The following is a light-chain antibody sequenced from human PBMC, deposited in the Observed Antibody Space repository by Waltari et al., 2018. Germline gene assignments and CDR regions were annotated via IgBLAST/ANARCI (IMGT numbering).Light chain of an antibody. J-gene: IGLJ2*01. CDR1: RSNVGHSNL. V-gene: IGLV2-14*02. CDR2: EAT. CDR3: SSYTISSAIFI. Sequence: QSALTQPTSVSGSPGQSITISCTGTRSNVGHSNLVSWYQHHPDNAPKPIIYEATNRPSGVSTRFSGSKSGNTASLTISGLQAEDEAFYYCSSYTISSAIFIFGGGTKVTV.